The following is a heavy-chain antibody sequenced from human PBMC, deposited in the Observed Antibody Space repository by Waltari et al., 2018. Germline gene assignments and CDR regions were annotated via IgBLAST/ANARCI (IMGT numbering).Heavy chain of an antibody. CDR3: ATTTLVGDDILTGSQGYYYYMDV. Sequence: QVQLVQSGAEVKKPGASVKVSCKVSGYTLTELSMHWVRQAPGKGLEWMGGCDAEDGETIYAQKFQGRVTMTEDTSTDTAYMELISLRSEDTAVYYCATTTLVGDDILTGSQGYYYYMDVWGKGTTVTVSS. CDR2: CDAEDGET. D-gene: IGHD3-9*01. V-gene: IGHV1-24*01. CDR1: GYTLTELS. J-gene: IGHJ6*03.